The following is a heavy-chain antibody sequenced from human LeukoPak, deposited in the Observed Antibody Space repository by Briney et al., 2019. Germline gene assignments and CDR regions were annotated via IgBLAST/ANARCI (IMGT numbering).Heavy chain of an antibody. CDR3: ARGRNERDLRLLLY. V-gene: IGHV1-8*01. CDR1: GYTFSSYD. J-gene: IGHJ4*02. D-gene: IGHD3-16*01. CDR2: MNPNSGNT. Sequence: ASVTVSRKASGYTFSSYDINWVRQATGQGLEWMGWMNPNSGNTGYAQKLQGRLIMTTNTSISTAYMELSSLTSEDTAMYYCARGRNERDLRLLLYWGQGTLVTVSS.